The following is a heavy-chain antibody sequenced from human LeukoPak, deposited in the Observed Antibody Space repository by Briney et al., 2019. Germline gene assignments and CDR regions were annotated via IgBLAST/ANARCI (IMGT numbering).Heavy chain of an antibody. CDR1: GFTFSSYA. D-gene: IGHD3-22*01. CDR3: AKNQRYYDSSARSPLYYYYYMDV. Sequence: GGSLRLSCAASGFTFSSYAMSWVRQAPGKGLEWVSAISGSGGSTYYADSVKGRFTISRDNSKNTLYLQMNSLRAEDTAVYSCAKNQRYYDSSARSPLYYYYYMDVWGKGTTVTISS. J-gene: IGHJ6*03. V-gene: IGHV3-23*01. CDR2: ISGSGGST.